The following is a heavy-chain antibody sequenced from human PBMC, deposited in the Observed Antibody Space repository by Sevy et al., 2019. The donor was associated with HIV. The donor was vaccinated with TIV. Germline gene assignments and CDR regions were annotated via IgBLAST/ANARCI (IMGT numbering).Heavy chain of an antibody. CDR1: GGSISSYY. J-gene: IGHJ4*02. CDR2: IYYSGST. Sequence: SETLSLTCTVSGGSISSYYWSWIRQPPGKGLEWIGYIYYSGSTNYNPSLKSQVTISVDTSKNQFSLKLSSMTAADTAVYYCARERQLVLDYWGQGTLVTVSS. CDR3: ARERQLVLDY. D-gene: IGHD6-13*01. V-gene: IGHV4-59*01.